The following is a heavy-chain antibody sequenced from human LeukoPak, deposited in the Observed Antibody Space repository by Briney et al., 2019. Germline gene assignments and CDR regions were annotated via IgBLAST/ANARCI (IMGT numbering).Heavy chain of an antibody. CDR1: GFTFSSYG. CDR3: AKDLEVAARRRDLWEGYY. Sequence: PGGSLRLSCAASGFTFSSYGMHWVRQAPGKGLEWVAVISYDGSNKYYADSVKGRFTISRDNSKNTLYLQMNGLRAEDTAVYYCAKDLEVAARRRDLWEGYYWGQGTLVTVSS. CDR2: ISYDGSNK. V-gene: IGHV3-30*18. J-gene: IGHJ4*02. D-gene: IGHD6-6*01.